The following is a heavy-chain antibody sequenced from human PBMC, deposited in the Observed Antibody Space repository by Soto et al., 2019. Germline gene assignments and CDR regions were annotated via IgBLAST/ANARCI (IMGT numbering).Heavy chain of an antibody. CDR2: VNHSGEA. CDR3: ARAERFPRSWFDP. V-gene: IGHV4-34*01. Sequence: SETLSLTCTVSGGSISSYYWIWVRQPPGKGLEWIGEVNHSGEATYNPSLQSRVSISLDTSNNHFSLKMTSLTAADTAIYFFARAERFPRSWFDPWGQGTQVTVSS. J-gene: IGHJ5*02. CDR1: GGSISSYY. D-gene: IGHD3-10*01.